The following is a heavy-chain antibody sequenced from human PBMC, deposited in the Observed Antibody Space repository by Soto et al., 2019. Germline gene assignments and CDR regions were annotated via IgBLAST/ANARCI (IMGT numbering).Heavy chain of an antibody. V-gene: IGHV3-23*01. Sequence: EVQLLESGGGVVQPGGSLRLSCAASGFTFSSYAMSWVRQAPGKGLEWVSAISGSGGSTYYADSVKGRFTISRDNSKNTLYLQMNSLRAEDTAVYYCASSYYDCWSGLGQWGQGTLVTVSS. CDR1: GFTFSSYA. CDR3: ASSYYDCWSGLGQ. CDR2: ISGSGGST. D-gene: IGHD3-3*01. J-gene: IGHJ4*02.